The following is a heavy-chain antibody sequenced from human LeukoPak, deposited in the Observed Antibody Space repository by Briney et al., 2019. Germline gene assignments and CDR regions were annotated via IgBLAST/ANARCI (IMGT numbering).Heavy chain of an antibody. Sequence: GGSLRLSCAASGFTFSSYSMNWVRQAPGKGLEWVSSISSSSSYIYYADSVKGRFTISRDNAKNSLYLQMNSLRAEDTAVYYCVREEAASGNFVYFDYWGQGTLVTVSS. V-gene: IGHV3-21*01. CDR2: ISSSSSYI. CDR1: GFTFSSYS. J-gene: IGHJ4*02. D-gene: IGHD1-26*01. CDR3: VREEAASGNFVYFDY.